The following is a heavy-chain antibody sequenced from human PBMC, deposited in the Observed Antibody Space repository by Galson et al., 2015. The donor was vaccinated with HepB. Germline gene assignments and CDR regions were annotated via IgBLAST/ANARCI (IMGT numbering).Heavy chain of an antibody. CDR2: ISSSGSTI. CDR3: ARFLLVAAAAGGAIGYFGY. CDR1: GFTFSDYY. J-gene: IGHJ4*02. Sequence: SLRLACAASGFTFSDYYMSWIREAPGKGLEWGSYISSSGSTIYYADSVKGRFTISRDNAKNSLYLQMNSLRAEDTAVYYCARFLLVAAAAGGAIGYFGYLGQGTLVTVSS. V-gene: IGHV3-11*01. D-gene: IGHD6-13*01.